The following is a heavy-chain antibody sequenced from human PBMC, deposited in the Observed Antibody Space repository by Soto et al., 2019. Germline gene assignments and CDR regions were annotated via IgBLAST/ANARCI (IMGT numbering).Heavy chain of an antibody. CDR2: ISSSSSYI. Sequence: PGGSLRLSCAASGFTFSSYSMNWVRQAPGKGLEWVSSISSSSSYIYYADSVKGRFTISRDNAKNSLYLQMNSLRAEDTAVYYCARGSVAAGHYYGMDVWGQGTTVTVSS. D-gene: IGHD6-13*01. J-gene: IGHJ6*02. CDR1: GFTFSSYS. V-gene: IGHV3-21*01. CDR3: ARGSVAAGHYYGMDV.